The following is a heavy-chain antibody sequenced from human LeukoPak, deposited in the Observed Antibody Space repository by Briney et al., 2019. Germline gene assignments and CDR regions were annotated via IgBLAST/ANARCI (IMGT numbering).Heavy chain of an antibody. Sequence: PGGSLRLSCAASGFTVSSNYMIWVRQAPGKGLEWVSVFYSGGATYYADSVKGRFTISRDNSKNTLYLQMNSLRAEDTAVYYCAKDPEGYMDVWGKGTTVTVSS. CDR3: AKDPEGYMDV. J-gene: IGHJ6*03. V-gene: IGHV3-53*01. CDR1: GFTVSSNY. CDR2: FYSGGAT.